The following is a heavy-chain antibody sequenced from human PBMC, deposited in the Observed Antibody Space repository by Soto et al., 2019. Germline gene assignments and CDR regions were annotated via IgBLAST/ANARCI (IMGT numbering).Heavy chain of an antibody. Sequence: EVQLLNSGGGLVQPGGSLRLSCVTSGFNFNTYAMSWVRQAPGQRLEWVSGLSGGGGSTYYADSVKGRFTISRDTSKNTLYVQLSSLKADDTAVYYSAKSGIAGYCSGSNCYYYLDYWGQGTLVTVSS. CDR3: AKSGIAGYCSGSNCYYYLDY. J-gene: IGHJ4*02. V-gene: IGHV3-23*01. CDR1: GFNFNTYA. D-gene: IGHD2-15*01. CDR2: LSGGGGST.